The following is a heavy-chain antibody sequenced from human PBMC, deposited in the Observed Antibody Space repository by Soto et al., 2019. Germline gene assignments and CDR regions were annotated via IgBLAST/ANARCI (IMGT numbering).Heavy chain of an antibody. CDR1: GFTFNDYA. V-gene: IGHV3-23*01. CDR3: AKDCRRLAVSGSALDS. J-gene: IGHJ4*02. Sequence: GGSLRLSCAASGFTFNDYAMAWVRQAPGKGLEWVSSISGSGGHSSYADSVKGRFTISRDSVKNMLSLDMSDLRAEDTAVYYCAKDCRRLAVSGSALDSWGQGALVPVSS. D-gene: IGHD6-13*01. CDR2: ISGSGGHS.